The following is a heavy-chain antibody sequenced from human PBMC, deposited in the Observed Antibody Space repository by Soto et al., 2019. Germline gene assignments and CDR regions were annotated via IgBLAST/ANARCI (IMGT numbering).Heavy chain of an antibody. CDR3: ARDQGDYYGSGSPKRKNWFDP. CDR2: IYYSGST. Sequence: SETLSLTCTVSGGSISSYYWSWIRQPPGKGLEWIGYIYYSGSTNYNPSLKSRVTISVDTSKNQFSLKLSSVTAADTAVYYCARDQGDYYGSGSPKRKNWFDPWGQGTLVTVSS. D-gene: IGHD3-10*01. CDR1: GGSISSYY. J-gene: IGHJ5*02. V-gene: IGHV4-59*01.